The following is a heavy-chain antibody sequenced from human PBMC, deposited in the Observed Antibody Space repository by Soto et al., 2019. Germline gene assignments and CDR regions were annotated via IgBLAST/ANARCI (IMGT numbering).Heavy chain of an antibody. J-gene: IGHJ6*02. CDR1: GYTFTSYY. Sequence: ASVKVSCKASGYTFTSYYMHWVRQAPGQGLEWMGIINPSGGSTSYAQKFQGRVTMTRDTSTSTAYMELSSLRSEDTAVYYCARVRFSFLTGYPLSAPYYYYYGMDVWGQGTTVTVSS. V-gene: IGHV1-46*01. CDR2: INPSGGST. D-gene: IGHD3-9*01. CDR3: ARVRFSFLTGYPLSAPYYYYYGMDV.